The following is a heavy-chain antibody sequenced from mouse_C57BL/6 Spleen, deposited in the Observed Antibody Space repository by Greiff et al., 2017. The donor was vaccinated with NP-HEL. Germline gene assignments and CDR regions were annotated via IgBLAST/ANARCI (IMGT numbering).Heavy chain of an antibody. V-gene: IGHV1-53*01. CDR1: GYTFTSYW. D-gene: IGHD1-1*01. Sequence: VQLQQSGTELVKPGASVKLSCKASGYTFTSYWMHWVKQRPGQGLEWIGNINPSNGGTNYNEKFKSKATLTVDKSSSTAYMQLSSLTSEYSAFSYCARSSYGSISYYFDYWGQGTTLTVSS. CDR3: ARSSYGSISYYFDY. J-gene: IGHJ2*01. CDR2: INPSNGGT.